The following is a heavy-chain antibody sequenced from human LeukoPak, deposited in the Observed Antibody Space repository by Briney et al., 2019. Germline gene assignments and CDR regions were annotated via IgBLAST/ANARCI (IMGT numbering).Heavy chain of an antibody. CDR3: ARDRVVITPVCDY. Sequence: PGGSLRLSCAASGFTFSSYSMNWVRQAPGKGLEWVSSISSSSSYIYYADSVKGRFTISRDNAKNSLYLQMNSLRAEDTAVYYCARDRVVITPVCDYWGQGTLVTASS. J-gene: IGHJ4*02. CDR1: GFTFSSYS. D-gene: IGHD3-22*01. CDR2: ISSSSSYI. V-gene: IGHV3-21*01.